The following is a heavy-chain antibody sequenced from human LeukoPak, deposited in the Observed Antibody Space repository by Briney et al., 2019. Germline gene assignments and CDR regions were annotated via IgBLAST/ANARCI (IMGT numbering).Heavy chain of an antibody. Sequence: SETLSLTCAVSGAPVNSGSYYWSWIRQPAGKGLEWLGRIYTSGGTNYNPSLKSRATISLDTSKNQVSLTLTSVTAADTAVYYCAKVASPNWLDSWGQGTQVTVSS. J-gene: IGHJ5*01. CDR2: IYTSGGT. CDR3: AKVASPNWLDS. V-gene: IGHV4-61*02. CDR1: GAPVNSGSYY.